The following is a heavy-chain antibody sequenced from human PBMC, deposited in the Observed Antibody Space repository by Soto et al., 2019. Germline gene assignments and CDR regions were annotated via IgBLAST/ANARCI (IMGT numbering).Heavy chain of an antibody. J-gene: IGHJ5*02. Sequence: ASVKVSCKASGYTFTSYGISWVRQAPGQGLEWMGWISAYNGNTNYAQKLQGRVTMTTDTSTSTAYMELRSLRSDDTAVYYCARDRGYCSRNSCYTYNWLHPSGPGTLLTVYS. CDR1: GYTFTSYG. CDR2: ISAYNGNT. V-gene: IGHV1-18*01. CDR3: ARDRGYCSRNSCYTYNWLHP. D-gene: IGHD2-2*02.